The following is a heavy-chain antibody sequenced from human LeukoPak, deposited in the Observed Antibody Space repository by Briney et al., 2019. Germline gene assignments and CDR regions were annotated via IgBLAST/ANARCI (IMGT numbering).Heavy chain of an antibody. Sequence: QTLSLTCAISGDSVSSNDATWNWIRQSPSRGLEWLGRTWYRSKWYYDFAVSVKSRITINPDTSKNQFSLQLNSVTPEDTAVYYCARENPLVRGTRNPFDSGGRGTLAPVPS. CDR2: TWYRSKWYY. CDR1: GDSVSSNDAT. D-gene: IGHD3-10*01. CDR3: ARENPLVRGTRNPFDS. V-gene: IGHV6-1*01. J-gene: IGHJ4*02.